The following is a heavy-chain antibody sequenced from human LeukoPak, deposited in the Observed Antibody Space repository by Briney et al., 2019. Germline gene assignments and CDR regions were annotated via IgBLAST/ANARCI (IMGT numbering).Heavy chain of an antibody. Sequence: GGSLRLSCAASGFTFSSYGMHWVCQAPGKGLEWVAVIWYDGSNKYYADSVKGRFTISRDNSKNTLYLQMNSLRAEDTAVYYCAKVQYYYDSSGYSDAFDIWGQGTMVTVSS. CDR3: AKVQYYYDSSGYSDAFDI. CDR1: GFTFSSYG. V-gene: IGHV3-33*06. D-gene: IGHD3-22*01. CDR2: IWYDGSNK. J-gene: IGHJ3*02.